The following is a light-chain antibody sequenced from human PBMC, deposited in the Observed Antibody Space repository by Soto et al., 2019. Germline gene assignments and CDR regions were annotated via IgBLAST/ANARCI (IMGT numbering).Light chain of an antibody. J-gene: IGLJ3*02. CDR1: SSNIGTYT. CDR2: ANN. CDR3: ATWDDSLNGWV. Sequence: QPVLTQPPSASGTPGQRVTISCSGGSSNIGTYTINWYQQLPGMAPKLLIYANNQRPSGVPDRFSGSKSGTSASLAISGLQSEDEADYYCATWDDSLNGWVFGGGTKVTVL. V-gene: IGLV1-44*01.